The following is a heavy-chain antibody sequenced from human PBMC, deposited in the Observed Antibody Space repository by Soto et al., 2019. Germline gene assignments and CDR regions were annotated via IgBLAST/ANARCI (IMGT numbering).Heavy chain of an antibody. CDR1: GGSISSSSYY. J-gene: IGHJ4*02. V-gene: IGHV4-39*01. CDR3: ASSSGWRTYYFDY. D-gene: IGHD6-19*01. CDR2: IYYSGIT. Sequence: PSETLSLTCTVSGGSISSSSYYWGWIRQPPGKGLEWIGSIYYSGITYYNPSLKSRVTISVDTSKNQFSLKLSSVTAADTAVYYCASSSGWRTYYFDYWGQGTLVTVSS.